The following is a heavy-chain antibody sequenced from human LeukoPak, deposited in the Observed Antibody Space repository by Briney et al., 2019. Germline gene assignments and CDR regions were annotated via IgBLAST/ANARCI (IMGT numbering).Heavy chain of an antibody. Sequence: PGGSLRLSCAASGFTFSSYWMSWVRQAPGKGLEWVANIRQDGSEKYYVDSVKGRFTISRDNSKNTLYLQMNSLRPDETAVYYCAKPFGLAPAAQNFFDYWGQGTLVTVSS. CDR2: IRQDGSEK. D-gene: IGHD2-2*01. CDR3: AKPFGLAPAAQNFFDY. V-gene: IGHV3-7*01. CDR1: GFTFSSYW. J-gene: IGHJ4*02.